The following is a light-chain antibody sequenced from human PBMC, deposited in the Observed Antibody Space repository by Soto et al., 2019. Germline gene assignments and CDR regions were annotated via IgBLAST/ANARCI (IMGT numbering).Light chain of an antibody. CDR2: VGIGGIVG. CDR1: SGYRNYK. J-gene: IGLJ2*01. V-gene: IGLV9-49*01. Sequence: QAVVTQPPSASASLGASVPLPCTLSSGYRNYKVEWYQQRPGKGPRLVMRVGIGGIVGAKGDGIPDRFSVLGSGLNRDLTIKNIQGEDESDYHCGAAHLSGSNLLVVFGGGTKLTVL. CDR3: GAAHLSGSNLLVV.